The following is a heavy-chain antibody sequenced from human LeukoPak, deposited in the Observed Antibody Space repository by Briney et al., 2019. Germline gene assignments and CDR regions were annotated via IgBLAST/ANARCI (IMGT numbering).Heavy chain of an antibody. J-gene: IGHJ1*01. Sequence: GGSLRLSCAASGFSFRSYAMSWVRQAPARGLEWGSSLRGGGETFYADSVKGRFTLSRDESRNTVYLEMNNLRVEDTAVYFCAKANWVSSADAVVWGQGTLVTVSS. CDR1: GFSFRSYA. V-gene: IGHV3-23*01. D-gene: IGHD2-21*01. CDR2: LRGGGET. CDR3: AKANWVSSADAVV.